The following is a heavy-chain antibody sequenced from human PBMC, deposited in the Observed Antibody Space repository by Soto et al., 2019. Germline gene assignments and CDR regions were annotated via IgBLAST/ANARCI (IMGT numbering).Heavy chain of an antibody. D-gene: IGHD1-26*01. Sequence: QVQLVESGGGVVQPGRSLRLSCAASGFTFNTYGMHWVRQAPGKGLEWVAIIWSGGSNKYYADSVKGRFSISRDNSKNTLHLQINSLRAEDTAVYYCARRGSGTYSIDYWGQGTLVTVSS. CDR1: GFTFNTYG. J-gene: IGHJ4*02. V-gene: IGHV3-33*01. CDR3: ARRGSGTYSIDY. CDR2: IWSGGSNK.